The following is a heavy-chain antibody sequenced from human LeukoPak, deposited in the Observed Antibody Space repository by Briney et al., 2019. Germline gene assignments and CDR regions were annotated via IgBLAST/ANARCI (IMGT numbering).Heavy chain of an antibody. CDR3: ARQNDFRLDY. Sequence: GESLRISCKGSGYTFSSYWIGWVRQMPGKGLEFLRLIFPLPSVPRFRPSLHVQVTISLATSIGTAYLQWSSLKASDTAIYYCARQNDFRLDYWGQGTLVTVSS. D-gene: IGHD3-3*01. CDR2: IFPLPSVP. V-gene: IGHV5-51*01. J-gene: IGHJ4*02. CDR1: GYTFSSYW.